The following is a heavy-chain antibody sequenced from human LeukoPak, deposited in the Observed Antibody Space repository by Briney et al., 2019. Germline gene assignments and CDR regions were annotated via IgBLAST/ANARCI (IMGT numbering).Heavy chain of an antibody. CDR3: ARSRYSGYDFAEYFQH. CDR2: IYYSGST. D-gene: IGHD5-12*01. Sequence: SETLSLTCTVSGGSISSYYWSWIRQPPGKGLEWIGYIYYSGSTNYNPSLKSRVTISVDTSKNQFSLKLSSVTAADTAVYYCARSRYSGYDFAEYFQHWGQGTLVTVSS. CDR1: GGSISSYY. V-gene: IGHV4-59*01. J-gene: IGHJ1*01.